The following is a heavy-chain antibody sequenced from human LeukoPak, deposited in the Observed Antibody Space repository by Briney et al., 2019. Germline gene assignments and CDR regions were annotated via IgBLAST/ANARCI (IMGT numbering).Heavy chain of an antibody. CDR3: ARDKMVRGVISFQKANNWFDP. V-gene: IGHV4-38-2*02. J-gene: IGHJ5*02. CDR1: GYSISSGYY. Sequence: SETLSLTCTVSGYSISSGYYWGWIRQPPGKGLEWIGEINHSGSTNYNPSLESRVTISVDTSKNQFSLKLSSVTAADTAVYYCARDKMVRGVISFQKANNWFDPWGQGTLVTVSS. D-gene: IGHD3-10*01. CDR2: INHSGST.